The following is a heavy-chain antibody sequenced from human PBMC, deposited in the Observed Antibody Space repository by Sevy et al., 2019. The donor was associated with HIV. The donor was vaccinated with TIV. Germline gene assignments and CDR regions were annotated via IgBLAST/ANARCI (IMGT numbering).Heavy chain of an antibody. J-gene: IGHJ4*02. CDR1: GDSVSSNSAA. V-gene: IGHV6-1*01. Sequence: SQTLSLTCAISGDSVSSNSAAWNWIRQSPSRGLEWLGRTYYRSKWYNDYAVSVKSRITINTDTSKNKFSLQLNSVPPDDTAVYYCARSYYYGSGSWYYFDYCGQGTLVTVSS. CDR2: TYYRSKWYN. CDR3: ARSYYYGSGSWYYFDY. D-gene: IGHD3-10*01.